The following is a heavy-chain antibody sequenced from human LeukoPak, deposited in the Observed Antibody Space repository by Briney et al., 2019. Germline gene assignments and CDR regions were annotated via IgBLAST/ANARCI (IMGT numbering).Heavy chain of an antibody. CDR3: AGAAAGLLFDY. J-gene: IGHJ4*02. CDR2: IYYSGST. Sequence: SETLSLTCTVSGGSISSSSYYWGWIRQPPGKGLEWIGSIYYSGSTYYNPSLKSRVTISVDTSKNQFSLKLSSVTAADTAVYYCAGAAAGLLFDYWGQGTLVTVSS. D-gene: IGHD6-13*01. CDR1: GGSISSSSYY. V-gene: IGHV4-39*07.